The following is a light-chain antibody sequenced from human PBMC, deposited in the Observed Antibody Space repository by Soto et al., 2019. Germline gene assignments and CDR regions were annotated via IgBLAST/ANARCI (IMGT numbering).Light chain of an antibody. CDR1: QSVNSD. CDR2: GAS. Sequence: EIVMTQSPATLSVSPGERATLSCRASQSVNSDLAWYQQKPGQAPRLLIYGASTRVAGIPTRISGSGSGTEFTLTISSLQSEDFAVYYCQQYKNWPPFTFGTGTKVEI. J-gene: IGKJ4*01. V-gene: IGKV3-15*01. CDR3: QQYKNWPPFT.